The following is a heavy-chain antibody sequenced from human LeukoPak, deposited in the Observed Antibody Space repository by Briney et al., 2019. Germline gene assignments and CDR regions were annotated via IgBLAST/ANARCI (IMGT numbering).Heavy chain of an antibody. Sequence: GRSLRLSCAASGFTFSSYGMHWVRQAPGKGLEWVAVIWYDGSNKYYADSVKGRFTISRDNSKNTLYLQMYSLRAEDTAVYYCARYCSGGSCYSSSAFDIWGQGTMVTVSS. V-gene: IGHV3-33*01. CDR1: GFTFSSYG. J-gene: IGHJ3*02. CDR2: IWYDGSNK. CDR3: ARYCSGGSCYSSSAFDI. D-gene: IGHD2-15*01.